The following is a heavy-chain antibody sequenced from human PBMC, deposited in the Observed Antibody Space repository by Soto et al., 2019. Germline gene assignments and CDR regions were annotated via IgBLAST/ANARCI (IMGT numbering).Heavy chain of an antibody. D-gene: IGHD3-16*01. J-gene: IGHJ4*02. CDR1: GYTFTSYG. CDR2: ISAYNGNT. CDR3: ARDVGAVGFYTRLWGSYYFDY. V-gene: IGHV1-18*01. Sequence: ASVKVSCKASGYTFTSYGISWVRQAPGQGLEWMGWISAYNGNTNYAQKLQGRVTMTTDTSTSTAYMELRSLRSDDPAGYYCARDVGAVGFYTRLWGSYYFDYWGQGSLVTVSS.